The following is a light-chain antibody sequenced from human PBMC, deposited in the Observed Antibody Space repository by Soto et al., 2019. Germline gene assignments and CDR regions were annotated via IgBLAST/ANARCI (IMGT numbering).Light chain of an antibody. J-gene: IGKJ1*01. CDR1: QSVSSDY. CDR3: KKYGSSPQT. Sequence: ELVLTQSPGTLSLSPGERATLSCRASQSVSSDYLAWYQQKPGQAPRLLIYGASSRATDIPDRFSGRGSGTDFTLTVSSLEPEDFAVYYCKKYGSSPQTFGQGTKVDIK. V-gene: IGKV3-20*01. CDR2: GAS.